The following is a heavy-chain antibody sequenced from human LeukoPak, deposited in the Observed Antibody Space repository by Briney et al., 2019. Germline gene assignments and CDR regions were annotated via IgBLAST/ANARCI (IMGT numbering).Heavy chain of an antibody. J-gene: IGHJ5*02. V-gene: IGHV1-18*01. CDR2: ISAYNGNT. D-gene: IGHD6-13*01. CDR1: GYTFTIYG. CDR3: ARENIGYSSSWYWFDP. Sequence: GASVTVSCKASGYTFTIYGISWVRQAPGQGLEWMGWISAYNGNTNYAQKLQGRVTMTTDTSTSTAYMELRSLRSDDTAVYYCARENIGYSSSWYWFDPWGQGTLVTVSS.